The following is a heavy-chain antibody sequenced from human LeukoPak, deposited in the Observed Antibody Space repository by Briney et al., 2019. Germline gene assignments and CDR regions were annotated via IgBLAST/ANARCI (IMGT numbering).Heavy chain of an antibody. CDR2: INHSGST. J-gene: IGHJ3*02. CDR3: ARGGDWLSPSNAFDI. Sequence: PSETLSLTCAVYGGSFSGYYWSWIRQPPGKGLEWIGEINHSGSTNYNPSLKSRVTISVDTSKNQFSLKLSSVTAADTAVYYCARGGDWLSPSNAFDIWGQGTMVIVSS. V-gene: IGHV4-34*01. D-gene: IGHD3-9*01. CDR1: GGSFSGYY.